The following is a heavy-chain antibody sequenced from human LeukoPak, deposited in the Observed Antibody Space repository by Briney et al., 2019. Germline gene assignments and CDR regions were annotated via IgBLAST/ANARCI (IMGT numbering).Heavy chain of an antibody. V-gene: IGHV4-4*02. D-gene: IGHD1-26*01. CDR3: AKEIVGAPTPGAY. J-gene: IGHJ4*02. Sequence: SETLSLTCAVSTDSISSNWWSWVRQPPGKGLEWIGEVHKSGSTNYYPSLQSRVTISIDKSKNQIALELTSVTAADTAVYYCAKEIVGAPTPGAYWGQGILVTVSS. CDR2: VHKSGST. CDR1: TDSISSNW.